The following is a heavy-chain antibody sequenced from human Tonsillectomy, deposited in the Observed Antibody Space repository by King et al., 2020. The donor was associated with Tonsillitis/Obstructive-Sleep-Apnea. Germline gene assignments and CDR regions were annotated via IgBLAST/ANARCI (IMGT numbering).Heavy chain of an antibody. Sequence: QLVQSGAEVKKPGASVKVSCKASGYTFTNYDITWVRQAPGQGLEWMGWSRPYNGDTNYAQKLQGRVTMTSDASTSTAYMELRSLRSDGTAVYYCARNYYDRSGYYHGYFQHWGQGTLVTVSS. J-gene: IGHJ1*01. CDR2: SRPYNGDT. CDR3: ARNYYDRSGYYHGYFQH. CDR1: GYTFTNYD. D-gene: IGHD3-22*01. V-gene: IGHV1-18*01.